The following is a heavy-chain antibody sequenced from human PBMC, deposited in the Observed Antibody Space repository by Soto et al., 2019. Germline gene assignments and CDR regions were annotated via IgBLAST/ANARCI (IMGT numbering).Heavy chain of an antibody. D-gene: IGHD3-10*01. CDR3: AGAVLLWFGELFTWFDP. CDR1: GDSVSSGSHF. J-gene: IGHJ5*02. CDR2: ISYSGST. V-gene: IGHV4-31*03. Sequence: SETLSLTCTVSGDSVSSGSHFWTWIRQHPGKGLEWLGYISYSGSTYYNPSLNPSLKTRLSISIDTSENHFSLHLSSVNAADTAVYYCAGAVLLWFGELFTWFDPWGQGTLVTVSS.